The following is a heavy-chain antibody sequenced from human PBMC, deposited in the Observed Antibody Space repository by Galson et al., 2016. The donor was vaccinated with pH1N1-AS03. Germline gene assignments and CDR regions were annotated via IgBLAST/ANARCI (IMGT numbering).Heavy chain of an antibody. CDR1: GDSVSSNSAA. D-gene: IGHD6-6*01. CDR2: TYYRSKWYN. CDR3: ARGHYSSSYYWFDP. J-gene: IGHJ5*02. Sequence: CAISGDSVSSNSAAWNWIRQSPSRGLEWLGRTYYRSKWYNDYAVSLKRRITINPDTSKNQFSLQLNSVTPEDTAVYYCARGHYSSSYYWFDPWGQGTLATVS. V-gene: IGHV6-1*01.